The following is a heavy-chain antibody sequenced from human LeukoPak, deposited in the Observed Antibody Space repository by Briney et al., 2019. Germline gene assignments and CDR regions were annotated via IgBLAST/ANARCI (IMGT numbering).Heavy chain of an antibody. CDR2: IYTSGRT. CDR1: GGSITFGSYY. J-gene: IGHJ4*02. CDR3: ARARVIPASFDD. Sequence: SQTLSLTCTVSGGSITFGSYYWTWIRQPAGKGLEWIGRIYTSGRTFYNPSLKSRVTISMDTSMNQFYLRLNSVTAADTAVYYCARARVIPASFDDWGQGALVTASS. D-gene: IGHD3-16*02. V-gene: IGHV4-61*02.